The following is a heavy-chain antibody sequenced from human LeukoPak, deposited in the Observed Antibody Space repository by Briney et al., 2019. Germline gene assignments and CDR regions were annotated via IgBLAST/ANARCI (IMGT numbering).Heavy chain of an antibody. J-gene: IGHJ5*02. Sequence: WGALTLSCAASGCTFSDYYMCWIRQAPGTGPERLSYINIGGTNTHYADSVNGRFTISRDNAKKSLYLQKKNLRAEDTAVYYCATDGAGFDTWGQGVLVTVSS. V-gene: IGHV3-11*01. CDR3: ATDGAGFDT. CDR2: INIGGTNT. D-gene: IGHD5-24*01. CDR1: GCTFSDYY.